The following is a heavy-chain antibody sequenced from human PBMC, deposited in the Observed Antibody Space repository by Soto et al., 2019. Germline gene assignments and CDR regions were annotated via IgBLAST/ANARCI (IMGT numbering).Heavy chain of an antibody. J-gene: IGHJ4*02. CDR2: ISGSGGST. V-gene: IGHV3-23*01. Sequence: EVQLLESGGGLVQPGGSLRLSCAASGFTFSSYAMSWVRQAPGKGLEWVSAISGSGGSTYYADSVKGRFTISRDNSKNTLYLQMNSLRAEDTAVYYCAKDTGSLWWDRLGPLYFDYWGQGTLVTVSS. D-gene: IGHD1-26*01. CDR3: AKDTGSLWWDRLGPLYFDY. CDR1: GFTFSSYA.